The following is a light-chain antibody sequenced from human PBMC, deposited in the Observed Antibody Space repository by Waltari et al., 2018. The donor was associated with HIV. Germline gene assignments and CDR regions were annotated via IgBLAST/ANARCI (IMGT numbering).Light chain of an antibody. CDR3: QQYYSSSA. V-gene: IGKV1-5*03. Sequence: DIQMTQSPSTLSASVGDRVTITCRASQSISTWLAWYQQKPGKAPSLLIYSASTLQSGVPSRFSGSGSETEFSLTFSSLQSDDFATYYCQQYYSSSAFGPVTKVEIK. CDR2: SAS. CDR1: QSISTW. J-gene: IGKJ1*01.